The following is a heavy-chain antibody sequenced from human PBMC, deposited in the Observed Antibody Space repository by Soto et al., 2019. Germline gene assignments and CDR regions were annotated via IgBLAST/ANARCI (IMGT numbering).Heavy chain of an antibody. CDR2: FDPEDGET. CDR3: ATDTIFGVVIAY. J-gene: IGHJ4*02. D-gene: IGHD3-3*01. Sequence: VKVSCKVSGYTLTELSMHWVRQAPGKGLEWMGGFDPEDGETIYAQKFQGRVTMTEDTSTDTAYMELSSLRSEDTAVYYCATDTIFGVVIAYWGQGTLVTVSS. V-gene: IGHV1-24*01. CDR1: GYTLTELS.